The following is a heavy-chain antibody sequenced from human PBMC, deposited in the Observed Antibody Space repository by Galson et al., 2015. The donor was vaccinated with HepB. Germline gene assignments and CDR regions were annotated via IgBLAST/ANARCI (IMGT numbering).Heavy chain of an antibody. CDR2: IYYSGST. J-gene: IGHJ6*03. Sequence: LSLTCTVSGGSISSGGYYWSWIRQHPGKGLEWIGYIYYSGSTYYNPTLKSRVTISVDTSKNQFSLKLSSVTAADTAVYYCARVATTVTTNYYYYMDVWGKGTTVTVSS. CDR3: ARVATTVTTNYYYYMDV. D-gene: IGHD4-17*01. CDR1: GGSISSGGYY. V-gene: IGHV4-31*03.